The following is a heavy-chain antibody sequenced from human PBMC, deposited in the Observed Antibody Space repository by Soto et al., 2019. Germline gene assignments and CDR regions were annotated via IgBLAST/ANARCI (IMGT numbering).Heavy chain of an antibody. J-gene: IGHJ5*02. Sequence: GSLVLSCVASGFSFSDHYMIWIRQAPGKGLEWVAYISVSSDYINYADSVKGRFTMSRDNGKNSVYLHMNSLRAEDTAVYFCVRDADRSDSWWFDLWGQGTHVTVS. CDR2: ISVSSDYI. V-gene: IGHV3-11*06. CDR1: GFSFSDHY. D-gene: IGHD6-6*01. CDR3: VRDADRSDSWWFDL.